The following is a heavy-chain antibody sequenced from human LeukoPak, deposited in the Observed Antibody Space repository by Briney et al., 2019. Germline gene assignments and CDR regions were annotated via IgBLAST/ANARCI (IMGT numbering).Heavy chain of an antibody. D-gene: IGHD6-13*01. CDR2: INPNSGGT. V-gene: IGHV1-2*02. CDR3: ARGPPDKGAAAGTVDY. Sequence: ASVKVSCKASGYTFTGYYMHWVRQAPGQGLEWMGWINPNSGGTNYAQKFQDRVTMTRDTSISTAYMELSRLRSDDTAVYYCARGPPDKGAAAGTVDYWGQGTLVTVSS. CDR1: GYTFTGYY. J-gene: IGHJ4*02.